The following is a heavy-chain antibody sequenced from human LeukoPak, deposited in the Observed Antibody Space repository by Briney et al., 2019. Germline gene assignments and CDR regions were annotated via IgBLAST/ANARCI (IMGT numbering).Heavy chain of an antibody. J-gene: IGHJ1*01. CDR3: AKDTLSSYSSGWYAEYFQH. D-gene: IGHD6-19*01. Sequence: GGSLRLSCAASGFTFSSYGMRWVRQAPGKGLEWVAVISYDGSNKYYADSVKGRFTISRDNSKNTLYLQMNSLRAEDTAVYYCAKDTLSSYSSGWYAEYFQHWGQGTLVTVSS. CDR2: ISYDGSNK. CDR1: GFTFSSYG. V-gene: IGHV3-30*18.